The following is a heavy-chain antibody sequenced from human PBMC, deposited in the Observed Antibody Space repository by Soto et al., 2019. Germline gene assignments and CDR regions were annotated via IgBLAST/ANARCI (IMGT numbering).Heavy chain of an antibody. CDR3: AIGINYYASGDDAFDI. Sequence: VQLVQSGAEVKKPGASVKVSCKASGYTFTCYDINWVRQATGQGLEWMGWMNPNSSNTGYAQKFQGRVTMTRNTSISTAYMELSSLRSEDTAVYYCAIGINYYASGDDAFDIWGQGTMVTVSS. J-gene: IGHJ3*02. V-gene: IGHV1-8*01. D-gene: IGHD3-10*01. CDR2: MNPNSSNT. CDR1: GYTFTCYD.